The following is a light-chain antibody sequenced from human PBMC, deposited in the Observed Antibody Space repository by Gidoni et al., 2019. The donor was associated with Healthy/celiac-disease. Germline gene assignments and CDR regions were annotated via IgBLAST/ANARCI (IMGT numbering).Light chain of an antibody. J-gene: IGKJ2*01. CDR2: DAP. Sequence: DIQMTQSPSTLSASVGDRVTITCRASQSISSWLAWYQQKPGKAPKLLIYDAPSLESGVPSRFSGSGSGTEFTLTISSLQPDDFATYYCQQYNSYAYTFGQGTKLEIK. CDR3: QQYNSYAYT. V-gene: IGKV1-5*01. CDR1: QSISSW.